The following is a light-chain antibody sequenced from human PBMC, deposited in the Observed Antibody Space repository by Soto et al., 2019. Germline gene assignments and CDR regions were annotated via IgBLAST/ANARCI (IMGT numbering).Light chain of an antibody. CDR2: GAS. J-gene: IGKJ1*01. CDR1: QSVGSNY. V-gene: IGKV3-20*01. Sequence: EIVLTQSPGTLSLSPGERATLSCRASQSVGSNYLAWYQQKPGQAPRLLIYGASNRATGIPDRFSGSGSGTDFTLTITRLEPEDFVVYYCHQYGNSPTWTFGQGTKVEIK. CDR3: HQYGNSPTWT.